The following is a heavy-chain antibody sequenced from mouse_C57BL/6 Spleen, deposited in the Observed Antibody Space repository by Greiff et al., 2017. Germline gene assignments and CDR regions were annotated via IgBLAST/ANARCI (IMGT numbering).Heavy chain of an antibody. Sequence: VKLMESGPGLVQPSQSLSITCTVSGFSLTSYGVHWVRQSPGKGLEWLGVIWSGGSTDYNAAFISRLSISKDNSKSQVFFKMNSLQADDTAIYYCARGNYVSYYYAMDYWGQGTSVTVSS. J-gene: IGHJ4*01. CDR3: ARGNYVSYYYAMDY. CDR2: IWSGGST. D-gene: IGHD2-1*01. CDR1: GFSLTSYG. V-gene: IGHV2-2*01.